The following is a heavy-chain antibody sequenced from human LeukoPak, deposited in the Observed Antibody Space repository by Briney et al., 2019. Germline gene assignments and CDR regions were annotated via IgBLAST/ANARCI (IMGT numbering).Heavy chain of an antibody. Sequence: SSETLSLTCTVSGGSVSSGSYYWSWIRQAPGKGLEWIGYMYPSGSTHYSPSLRSRVTISVDTSKNRFSLKLSSVTAADTAVYYCARGIVATIVDYWGQGTLVTVSS. CDR1: GGSVSSGSYY. CDR2: MYPSGST. V-gene: IGHV4-61*01. J-gene: IGHJ4*02. CDR3: ARGIVATIVDY. D-gene: IGHD5-12*01.